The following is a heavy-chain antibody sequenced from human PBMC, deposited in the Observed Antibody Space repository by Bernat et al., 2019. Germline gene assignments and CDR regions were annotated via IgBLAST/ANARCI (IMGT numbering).Heavy chain of an antibody. CDR3: VRQGRGVGDY. CDR1: GFTFSSYG. Sequence: QVQLVESGGGVVQPGRSLRLSCAASGFTFSSYGMHWVRQAPGKGLEWVAVIWYDGSNKYYADSVKGRFTISRDNSKNTLYLQMNSLRAEDTAVYYCVRQGRGVGDYWGQGTLVTVSS. D-gene: IGHD3-10*01. CDR2: IWYDGSNK. V-gene: IGHV3-33*01. J-gene: IGHJ4*02.